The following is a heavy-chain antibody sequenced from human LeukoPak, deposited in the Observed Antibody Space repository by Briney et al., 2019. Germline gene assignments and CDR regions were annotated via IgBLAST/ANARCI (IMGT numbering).Heavy chain of an antibody. D-gene: IGHD6-6*01. CDR1: GGSISEYY. CDR3: ASPTGEYSSSSGYYYYMDV. V-gene: IGHV4-4*07. CDR2: INSIGST. J-gene: IGHJ6*03. Sequence: PSETLSLTCTVSGGSISEYYWSWIRQTAGKGLEYIGRINSIGSTNYNPSLKSRVTMSVDPSKNQFSLRLTSVTAADTAVYYCASPTGEYSSSSGYYYYMDVWGKGTTVTVSS.